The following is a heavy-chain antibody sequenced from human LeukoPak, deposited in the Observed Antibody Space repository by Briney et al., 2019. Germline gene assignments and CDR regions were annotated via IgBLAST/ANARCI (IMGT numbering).Heavy chain of an antibody. D-gene: IGHD2-2*01. CDR3: ARDWKSSNCYWPDGGFYF. J-gene: IGHJ3*01. V-gene: IGHV3-21*01. CDR1: GFTFSYYS. Sequence: GGSLRLSCAASGFTFSYYSMNWVRQAPGGGLEWVSCISSSSSLIFYSDSVKGRFTISRDNAKNSLYLQMNSLRAEDTAVYYCARDWKSSNCYWPDGGFYFLGQGTMVTVSS. CDR2: ISSSSSLI.